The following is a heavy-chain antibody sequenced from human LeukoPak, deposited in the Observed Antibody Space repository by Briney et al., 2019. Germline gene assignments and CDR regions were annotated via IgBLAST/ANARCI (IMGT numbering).Heavy chain of an antibody. Sequence: PSETLSLTCTVSGGSISSYYWSWIRQPPGKGLEWIGYIYYSGSTNYNPSLKSRVTISVDTSKNQFSLKLSSVTAADTAVYYCARGRYYGSGAYAFDIWGQGTMVTVSS. CDR2: IYYSGST. CDR1: GGSISSYY. CDR3: ARGRYYGSGAYAFDI. D-gene: IGHD3-10*01. J-gene: IGHJ3*02. V-gene: IGHV4-59*01.